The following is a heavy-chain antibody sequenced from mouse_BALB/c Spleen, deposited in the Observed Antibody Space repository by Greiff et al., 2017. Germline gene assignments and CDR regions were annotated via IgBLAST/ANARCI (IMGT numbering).Heavy chain of an antibody. CDR3: GRNAGRAYYFDY. V-gene: IGHV2-4-1*01. J-gene: IGHJ2*01. CDR2: IWSGGST. CDR1: GFSLTSYG. Sequence: VQRVESGPGLVQPSQSLSITCTVSGFSLTSYGVHWVRQSPGKGLEWLGVIWSGGSTDYNAAFISRLSISKDNSKSKVFFKMNSLQADDTAIYYCGRNAGRAYYFDYWGQGTTLTVSS. D-gene: IGHD1-1*01.